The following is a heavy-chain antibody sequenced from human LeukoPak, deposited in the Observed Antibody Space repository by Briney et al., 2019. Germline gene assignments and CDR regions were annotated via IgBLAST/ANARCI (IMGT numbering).Heavy chain of an antibody. CDR3: ARRSPRGYYDSSGKHPPTHAFDI. J-gene: IGHJ3*02. D-gene: IGHD3-22*01. Sequence: SETLSLTCAVYGGSFSSYYWSWIRQPPGKGLEWIGEINHSGSTNYNPSLKSRVTISVDTSKNQFSLKLSSVTAADTAVYYCARRSPRGYYDSSGKHPPTHAFDIWGQGTMVTVSS. V-gene: IGHV4-34*01. CDR1: GGSFSSYY. CDR2: INHSGST.